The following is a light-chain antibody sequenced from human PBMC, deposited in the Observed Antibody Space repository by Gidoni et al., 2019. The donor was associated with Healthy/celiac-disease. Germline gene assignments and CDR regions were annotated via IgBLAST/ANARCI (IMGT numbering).Light chain of an antibody. Sequence: EIVMTQSPATLSLSPGERATLSCRASQSVSSNLDWYQQKPGQAPSLLIYCASTRATGIPARFSGSGSGTEFTLTISSLQSEDFAVYYCQQYNNWPPRITFGPGTKVDIK. CDR1: QSVSSN. CDR2: CAS. CDR3: QQYNNWPPRIT. J-gene: IGKJ3*01. V-gene: IGKV3-15*01.